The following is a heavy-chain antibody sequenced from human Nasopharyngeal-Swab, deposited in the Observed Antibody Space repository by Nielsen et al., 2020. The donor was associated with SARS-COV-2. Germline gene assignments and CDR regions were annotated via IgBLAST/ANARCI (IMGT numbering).Heavy chain of an antibody. Sequence: GESLKISCAASGFTFSSCAMSWVRQAPGKGLEWVSAISGSGGSTYYADSVKGRFTISRDNSKNTLYLQMNSLRAEDTAVYYCAKAQEAYYYDSSGLDYWGQGTLVTVSS. D-gene: IGHD3-22*01. J-gene: IGHJ4*02. CDR2: ISGSGGST. CDR1: GFTFSSCA. V-gene: IGHV3-23*01. CDR3: AKAQEAYYYDSSGLDY.